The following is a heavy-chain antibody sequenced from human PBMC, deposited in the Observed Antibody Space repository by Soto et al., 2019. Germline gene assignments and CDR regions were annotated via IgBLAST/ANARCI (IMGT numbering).Heavy chain of an antibody. V-gene: IGHV1-18*01. Sequence: ASVKVSCKASGYTFTSYGISWVRQAPGQGLEWKGWISAYNGNKNYAQKFQGRVTMTTDTSTSTAYMELRSLIFDDTAVFFCGRGPAASMSGYSYGYYFAPWGQGTLVTVSS. CDR1: GYTFTSYG. CDR3: GRGPAASMSGYSYGYYFAP. CDR2: ISAYNGNK. D-gene: IGHD5-18*01. J-gene: IGHJ4*02.